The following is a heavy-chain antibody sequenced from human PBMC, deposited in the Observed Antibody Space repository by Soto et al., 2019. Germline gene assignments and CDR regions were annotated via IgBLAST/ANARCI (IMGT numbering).Heavy chain of an antibody. J-gene: IGHJ6*02. CDR3: VRLWFGDARGDYGMDV. CDR2: IYYSGST. CDR1: GGSISSSSYY. Sequence: SETLSLTCTVSGGSISSSSYYWGWIRQPPGKGLEWIGSIYYSGSTYYNPSLKSRVTISVDTSKNQFSLKLSSVTAADTAVYYCVRLWFGDARGDYGMDVWGQGTTVTVSS. D-gene: IGHD3-10*01. V-gene: IGHV4-39*01.